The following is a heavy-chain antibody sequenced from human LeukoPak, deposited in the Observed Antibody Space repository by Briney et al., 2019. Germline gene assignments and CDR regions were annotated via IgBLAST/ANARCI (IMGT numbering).Heavy chain of an antibody. Sequence: ASVKVSCKASGYTFTSYYMHWVRQAPGQGLEWMGIIDPSGGGTSYAQKFQGRVTMTRDTSTSTVYMELSSLRSEDTAVYYCAIPGGLTTVTPLDYWGQGTLVTVSS. V-gene: IGHV1-46*01. D-gene: IGHD4-11*01. J-gene: IGHJ4*02. CDR2: IDPSGGGT. CDR3: AIPGGLTTVTPLDY. CDR1: GYTFTSYY.